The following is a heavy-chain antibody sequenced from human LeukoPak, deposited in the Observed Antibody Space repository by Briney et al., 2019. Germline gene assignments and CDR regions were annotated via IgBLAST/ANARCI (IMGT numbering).Heavy chain of an antibody. J-gene: IGHJ3*01. Sequence: GGTLRLSCAASGFTFSSYGMSWVRQAPGKGLEWVSTISDSGGNTYYADSGKGRFTISRDNSKNALYLQMNSLRADDTAVYYCAMKAVPRPRLHDAFDFWGQGTVVGVSS. CDR2: ISDSGGNT. CDR3: AMKAVPRPRLHDAFDF. V-gene: IGHV3-23*01. D-gene: IGHD5-24*01. CDR1: GFTFSSYG.